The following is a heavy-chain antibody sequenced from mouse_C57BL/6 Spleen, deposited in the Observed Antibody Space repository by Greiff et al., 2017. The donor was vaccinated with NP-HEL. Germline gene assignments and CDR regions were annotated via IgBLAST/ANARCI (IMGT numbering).Heavy chain of an antibody. CDR3: ARRNDY. CDR1: GYTFTDYY. V-gene: IGHV1-19*01. J-gene: IGHJ2*01. CDR2: LNPYNGGT. Sequence: EVKLVESGPVLVKPGASVKMSCKASGYTFTDYYMNWVKQSHGKSLEWIGVLNPYNGGTSYNQKFKGKATLTVDKSSSTAYMELNSLTSEDSAVYYCARRNDYWGQGTTLTVSS.